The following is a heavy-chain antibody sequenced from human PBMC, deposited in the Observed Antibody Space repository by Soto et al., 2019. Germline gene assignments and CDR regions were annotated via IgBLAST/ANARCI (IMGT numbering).Heavy chain of an antibody. Sequence: GGSLRLSCAASGFTFSSYAMHWVRQAPGKGLEWVAVISYDGNNKYYADSIKGRFTISRDNSANTLFLQVNSLRREDTAMYYCARDPSPYTSGWYGIDFWGHGTLVTVSS. J-gene: IGHJ4*01. CDR1: GFTFSSYA. V-gene: IGHV3-30-3*01. D-gene: IGHD6-19*01. CDR3: ARDPSPYTSGWYGIDF. CDR2: ISYDGNNK.